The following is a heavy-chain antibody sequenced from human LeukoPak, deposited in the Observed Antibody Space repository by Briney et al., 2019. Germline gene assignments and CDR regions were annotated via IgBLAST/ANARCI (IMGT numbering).Heavy chain of an antibody. Sequence: SSETLSLTCAVYGGSFSGYYWSWIRQPPGKGLEWIGEINHSGSTNYNPSLKSRVTISVDTSKNQFSLKLSSVTAADTAVYYCATLAAAGRAPFDYWGQGTLVTVSS. D-gene: IGHD6-13*01. CDR2: INHSGST. CDR3: ATLAAAGRAPFDY. J-gene: IGHJ4*02. CDR1: GGSFSGYY. V-gene: IGHV4-34*01.